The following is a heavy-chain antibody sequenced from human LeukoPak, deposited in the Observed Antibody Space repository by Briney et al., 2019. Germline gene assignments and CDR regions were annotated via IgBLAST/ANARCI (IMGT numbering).Heavy chain of an antibody. D-gene: IGHD5-18*01. CDR3: AREVAPGDTAMVTTPNDAFDI. CDR1: GGSFSGYY. Sequence: SETLSLTCAVYGGSFSGYYWSWIRQPPGKGLEWIGYIYYSGSTNYNPSLKSRVTISVDTSKNQFSLKLSPVTAADTAVYYCAREVAPGDTAMVTTPNDAFDIWGQGTMVTVSS. CDR2: IYYSGST. J-gene: IGHJ3*02. V-gene: IGHV4-59*01.